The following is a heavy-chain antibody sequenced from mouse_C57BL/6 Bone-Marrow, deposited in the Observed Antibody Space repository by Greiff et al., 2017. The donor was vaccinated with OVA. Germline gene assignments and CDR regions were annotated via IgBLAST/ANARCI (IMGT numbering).Heavy chain of an antibody. J-gene: IGHJ3*01. CDR1: GFSLTSYG. D-gene: IGHD4-1*01. CDR3: DSPGTWFAY. CDR2: IWGDGST. V-gene: IGHV2-3*01. Sequence: QVQLQQSGPGLVAPSQSLSITCTVSGFSLTSYGVSWVRQPPGKGLEWLGVIWGDGSTNYHSALISRLSISKDNSKSQVLLKLNSLQTDDTATYCCDSPGTWFAYWGQGTLVTVSA.